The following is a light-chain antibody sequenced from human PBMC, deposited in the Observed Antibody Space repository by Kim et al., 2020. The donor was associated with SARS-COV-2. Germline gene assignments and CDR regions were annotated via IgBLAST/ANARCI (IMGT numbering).Light chain of an antibody. J-gene: IGLJ3*02. CDR2: LNSDGSH. CDR3: QTWGTGIHWV. Sequence: SGKLTCPLNSGHSGYAIAWHQQQPEKSPRYLMKLNSDGSHSKGDGIPDRFSGSSSGAERYLTISSLQSEDEADYYCQTWGTGIHWVFGGGTQLTVL. V-gene: IGLV4-69*01. CDR1: SGHSGYA.